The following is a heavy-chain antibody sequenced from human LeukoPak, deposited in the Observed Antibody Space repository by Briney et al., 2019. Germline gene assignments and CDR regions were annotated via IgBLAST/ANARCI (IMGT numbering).Heavy chain of an antibody. J-gene: IGHJ4*02. CDR3: ARELMGSSWYQD. Sequence: ASVKVSCTASGYTFTSYAMHWVRQAPGQRLEWMGWINAGNGNTKYSQKFQGRVTITRDTSASTAYMELSSLRSEDTAVYCCARELMGSSWYQDWGQGTLVTVSS. V-gene: IGHV1-3*01. CDR1: GYTFTSYA. CDR2: INAGNGNT. D-gene: IGHD6-13*01.